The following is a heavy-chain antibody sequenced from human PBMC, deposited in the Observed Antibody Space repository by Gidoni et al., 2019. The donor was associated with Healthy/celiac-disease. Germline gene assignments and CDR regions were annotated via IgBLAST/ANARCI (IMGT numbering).Heavy chain of an antibody. CDR1: GGTFSSYA. Sequence: QVQLVQSGAEVKKPGSSLKVSCKASGGTFSSYAISWVGQAPGQGLEWMGGIIPSFGTANYAQKFQGRVTITADKSTSTAYMELSSLRSEDTAVYYCARAPTGKGGYYYYGMDVWGQGTTVTVSS. CDR3: ARAPTGKGGYYYYGMDV. V-gene: IGHV1-69*06. CDR2: IIPSFGTA. J-gene: IGHJ6*02. D-gene: IGHD3-16*01.